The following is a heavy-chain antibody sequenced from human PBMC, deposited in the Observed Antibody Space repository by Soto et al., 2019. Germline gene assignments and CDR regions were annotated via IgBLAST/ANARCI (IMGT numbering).Heavy chain of an antibody. J-gene: IGHJ4*02. V-gene: IGHV3-30-3*01. D-gene: IGHD2-21*01. CDR1: GLNFSSYP. CDR2: ISFDGSNK. Sequence: LRLSCAVSGLNFSSYPIHWVRQAPGKGLEWVALISFDGSNKYFADSVKSRFTISRDNSKNTLFLQMNSLRVEDTAVYYCAIVNRGGDGAFDYWGQGALVTVSS. CDR3: AIVNRGGDGAFDY.